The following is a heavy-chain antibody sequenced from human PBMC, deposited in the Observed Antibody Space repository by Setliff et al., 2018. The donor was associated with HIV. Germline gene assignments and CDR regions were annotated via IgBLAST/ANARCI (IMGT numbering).Heavy chain of an antibody. J-gene: IGHJ1*01. CDR3: ARGPYYYNSSGQISAEYFQH. CDR2: ISQSGSA. D-gene: IGHD3-22*01. CDR1: GGSIRSSGYS. Sequence: SSETLSLTCAVSGGSIRSSGYSWSWIRQPPGKGLEWIGYISQSGSAYYNPSLKSRVTISVDRSKNQLSLKLSSVTAADTAVYYCARGPYYYNSSGQISAEYFQHWGQGTLVTVSS. V-gene: IGHV4-30-2*01.